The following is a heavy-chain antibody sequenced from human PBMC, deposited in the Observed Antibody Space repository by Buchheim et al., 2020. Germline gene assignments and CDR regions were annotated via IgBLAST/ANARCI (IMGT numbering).Heavy chain of an antibody. V-gene: IGHV2-5*02. CDR1: GFSLSTSGVG. J-gene: IGHJ5*02. CDR2: FYWDDDK. D-gene: IGHD2-15*01. CDR3: AHRDKYCSGGSCYPTFDP. Sequence: QITLQESGPTLVKPTQTLTLTCTFSGFSLSTSGVGVGWIRQPPGKALEWLALFYWDDDKRYIPSLTSRLTITKDTANNKEVLTMTNMDPVDTATYYCAHRDKYCSGGSCYPTFDPWGQGTL.